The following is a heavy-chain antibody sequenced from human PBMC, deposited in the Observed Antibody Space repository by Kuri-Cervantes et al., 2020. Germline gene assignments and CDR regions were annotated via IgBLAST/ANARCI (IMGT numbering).Heavy chain of an antibody. D-gene: IGHD2-2*01. CDR3: AKVLSNTWQADY. J-gene: IGHJ4*02. CDR1: GYTFTSYY. CDR2: INPSGGST. V-gene: IGHV1-46*01. Sequence: ASVKVSCKASGYTFTSYYMHWVRQAPGQGLEWMGIINPSGGSTSYAQKFQGRVTMTRDTSTSTVYMELSSLRSEDTAVYYCAKVLSNTWQADYWGQGTLVTVSS.